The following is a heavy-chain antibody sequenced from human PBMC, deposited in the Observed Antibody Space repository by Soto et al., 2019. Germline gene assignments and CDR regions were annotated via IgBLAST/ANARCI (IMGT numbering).Heavy chain of an antibody. CDR2: INPKFGAT. CDR1: GYTFTSYY. Sequence: QVQLVQSGAEVKEPGDSVRVSCEASGYTFTSYYIHWVLQAPGQALDWMVWINPKFGATTYAQDFQGRVSMTREMSLSTVYMELSGLTSDDTAIYYCARNMDYYYGPGSGNGHGFWGQGTTVTVFS. V-gene: IGHV1-2*02. CDR3: ARNMDYYYGPGSGNGHGF. D-gene: IGHD3-10*01. J-gene: IGHJ6*02.